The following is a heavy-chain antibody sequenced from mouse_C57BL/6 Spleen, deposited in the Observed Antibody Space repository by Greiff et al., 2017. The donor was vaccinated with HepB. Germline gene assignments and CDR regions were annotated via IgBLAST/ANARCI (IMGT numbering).Heavy chain of an antibody. Sequence: VKLMESGPSLVQPSQSLSITCTVSGFSLTSYGVHWVRQSPGKGLEWLGVIWSGGSTDYNAAFISRLSISKDNSKSQVFFKMNSLQADDTAIYYCARLYYYAMDYWGQGTSVTVSS. CDR3: ARLYYYAMDY. CDR2: IWSGGST. CDR1: GFSLTSYG. J-gene: IGHJ4*01. V-gene: IGHV2-2*01.